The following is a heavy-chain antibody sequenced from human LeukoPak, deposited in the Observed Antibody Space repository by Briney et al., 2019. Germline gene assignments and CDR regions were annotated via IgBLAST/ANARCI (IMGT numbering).Heavy chain of an antibody. V-gene: IGHV4-34*01. D-gene: IGHD4-17*01. Sequence: SETLSLTCAVYGGSFSGYYWSWIRQPPGKGLEWIGEINHSGSTNYNPSLKSRVTISVDTSKNQFSLKLSSVTAADTAVYYCASPGEGNGDYLLDYWGQGTLVTVSS. CDR1: GGSFSGYY. CDR3: ASPGEGNGDYLLDY. J-gene: IGHJ4*02. CDR2: INHSGST.